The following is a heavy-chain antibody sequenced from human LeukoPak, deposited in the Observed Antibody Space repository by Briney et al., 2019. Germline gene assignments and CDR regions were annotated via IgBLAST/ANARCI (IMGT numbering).Heavy chain of an antibody. D-gene: IGHD3-10*01. CDR3: ARVYGSGSYLFDY. J-gene: IGHJ4*02. V-gene: IGHV5-51*01. Sequence: RGGSLQISCQGSGYHFTSYWIGWVRPMPGKGLEWMGIIYPGDSDTRYSPSFQGQVTISADKSISTAYLQWSSLKASDTAMYYCARVYGSGSYLFDYWGQGTLVTVSS. CDR2: IYPGDSDT. CDR1: GYHFTSYW.